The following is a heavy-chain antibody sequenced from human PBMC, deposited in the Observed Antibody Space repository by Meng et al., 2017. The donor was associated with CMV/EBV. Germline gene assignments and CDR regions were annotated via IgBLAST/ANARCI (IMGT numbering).Heavy chain of an antibody. D-gene: IGHD2-2*02. CDR3: ARRGYCSSTSCYTIDY. J-gene: IGHJ4*02. CDR2: IYPGDSDT. Sequence: GESLKISCKGSGYSFTSYWIGWVRQMPGKGLEWMGIIYPGDSDTRYSPSFQGQVTISADKSISTAYLQWSSLKASDTAMYYCARRGYCSSTSCYTIDYWGQGTMVTVSS. V-gene: IGHV5-51*01. CDR1: GYSFTSYW.